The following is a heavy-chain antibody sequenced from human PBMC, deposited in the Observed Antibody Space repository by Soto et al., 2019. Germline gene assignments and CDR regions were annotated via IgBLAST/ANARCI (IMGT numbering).Heavy chain of an antibody. D-gene: IGHD1-26*01. Sequence: SDTLSLTCTVSSSSISSYYWSWIRQPPGKGLEWIGYIYYSGSTSYNPSLKSRVTISVDTSKNQFSLKLISVTAADTAVYYCARRYGSAIDYWGQGTLVTVS. CDR3: ARRYGSAIDY. V-gene: IGHV4-59*08. J-gene: IGHJ4*02. CDR2: IYYSGST. CDR1: SSSISSYY.